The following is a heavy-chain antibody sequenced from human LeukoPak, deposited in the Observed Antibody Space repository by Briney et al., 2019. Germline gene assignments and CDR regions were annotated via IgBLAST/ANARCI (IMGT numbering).Heavy chain of an antibody. Sequence: GGSLRLSCAASGFTFSTYGVLWVRQAPGKGLEWVAVISYDGSNKYYADSVKGRFTISRDNSKNTLYLQMNSLRAEDTAVYHCAKALLTGTYYYYAMDVWGQGTTVTVSS. CDR1: GFTFSTYG. V-gene: IGHV3-30*18. CDR3: AKALLTGTYYYYAMDV. CDR2: ISYDGSNK. J-gene: IGHJ6*02. D-gene: IGHD1-20*01.